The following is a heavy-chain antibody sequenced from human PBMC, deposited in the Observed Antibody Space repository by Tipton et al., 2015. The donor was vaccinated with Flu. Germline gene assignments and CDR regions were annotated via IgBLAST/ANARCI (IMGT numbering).Heavy chain of an antibody. V-gene: IGHV3-33*01. D-gene: IGHD1-14*01. CDR3: VRDRYKSLDY. Sequence: SLRLSCAASGFTFSSYGMHWVRQAPVKGLEWVAVIWFDGSDEYYTDSVRGRFTISRDNSKNTLYLQMNSLRAGDTAVYYCVRDRYKSLDYWGQGTLVTVSS. J-gene: IGHJ4*02. CDR2: IWFDGSDE. CDR1: GFTFSSYG.